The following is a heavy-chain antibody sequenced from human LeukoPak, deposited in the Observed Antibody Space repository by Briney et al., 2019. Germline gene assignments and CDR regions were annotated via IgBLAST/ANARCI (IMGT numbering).Heavy chain of an antibody. J-gene: IGHJ4*02. Sequence: GGSLILSCAASGCTFSSYAMSWVRQAPGKGLEWISAISGSGTNTYYADSVKGRFTFSRDNSKSTLSLQMNSLRLDDTAVYYCAKGDREGAAGGTGFDSWGQGNLVTVSS. D-gene: IGHD6-13*01. CDR3: AKGDREGAAGGTGFDS. CDR2: ISGSGTNT. CDR1: GCTFSSYA. V-gene: IGHV3-23*01.